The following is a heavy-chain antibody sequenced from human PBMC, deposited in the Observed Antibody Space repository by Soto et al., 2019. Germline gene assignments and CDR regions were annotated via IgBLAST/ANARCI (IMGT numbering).Heavy chain of an antibody. CDR2: IYSGGST. CDR1: GFTVSSNY. Sequence: HPGGSLRLSCAASGFTVSSNYMSWVRQAPGKGLEWVSVIYSGGSTYYADSVKGRFTISRDNSKNTLYLQMNSLRAEDTAVYYCARDQYCSSTSCPYYGMDVWGQGTTVTVSS. D-gene: IGHD2-2*01. V-gene: IGHV3-53*01. J-gene: IGHJ6*02. CDR3: ARDQYCSSTSCPYYGMDV.